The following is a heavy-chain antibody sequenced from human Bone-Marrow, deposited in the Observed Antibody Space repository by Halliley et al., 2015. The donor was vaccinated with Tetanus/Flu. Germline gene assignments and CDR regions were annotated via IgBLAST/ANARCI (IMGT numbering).Heavy chain of an antibody. Sequence: QLVQSGAEVKKPGASVKVSCEASGYAFSTYDINWVRQATGQGLEWMGWISPKSGNTGYARKFQGRVTMTRNTSISTVYLELSSLRFNDMAIYYCARARGWPYLSAPWGPGTLVTVSS. J-gene: IGHJ5*02. CDR2: ISPKSGNT. CDR1: GYAFSTYD. CDR3: ARARGWPYLSAP. D-gene: IGHD2-15*01. V-gene: IGHV1-8*01.